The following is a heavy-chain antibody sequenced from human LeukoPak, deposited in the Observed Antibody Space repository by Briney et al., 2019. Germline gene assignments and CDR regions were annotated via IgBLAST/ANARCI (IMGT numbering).Heavy chain of an antibody. V-gene: IGHV3-30*02. J-gene: IGHJ4*02. CDR1: GFTFSSYG. CDR2: IRYDGSNK. CDR3: AREYRMTPTFDY. Sequence: GGSLRLSCAASGFTFSSYGMHWVRQAPGKGLEWVAFIRYDGSNKYYADSVKGRFTISRDNSKNTLYLQMNSLRAEDTAVYYCAREYRMTPTFDYWGQGTLVTVSS. D-gene: IGHD3-16*02.